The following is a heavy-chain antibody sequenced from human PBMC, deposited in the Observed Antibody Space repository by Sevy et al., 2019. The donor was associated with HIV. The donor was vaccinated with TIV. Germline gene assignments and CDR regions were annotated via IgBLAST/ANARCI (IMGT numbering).Heavy chain of an antibody. CDR2: IYSGGST. Sequence: GGSLRLSCAASGFTVSSNYMSWVRQAPGKGLEWVSVIYSGGSTYYADSVKGRFTISRDNSKNTLYLQMNSLRAEDRAVDYCARERNSSGRRGAFDIWGQGTMVTVSS. V-gene: IGHV3-53*01. CDR3: ARERNSSGRRGAFDI. D-gene: IGHD6-19*01. J-gene: IGHJ3*02. CDR1: GFTVSSNY.